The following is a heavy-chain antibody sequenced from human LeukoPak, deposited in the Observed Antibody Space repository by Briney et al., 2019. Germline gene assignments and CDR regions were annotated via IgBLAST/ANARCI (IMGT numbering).Heavy chain of an antibody. CDR1: GFTFSSYS. V-gene: IGHV3-21*01. D-gene: IGHD3-22*01. J-gene: IGHJ4*02. CDR2: ISSSSSYI. Sequence: GGSLRLSCAASGFTFSSYSMNWVRQAPGKGLEWVSSISSSSSYIYYADSVKGRFTISRDNAKNSLYLQMSSLRAEDTAVYYCARGDSSGYYPYYFDYWGQGTLVTV. CDR3: ARGDSSGYYPYYFDY.